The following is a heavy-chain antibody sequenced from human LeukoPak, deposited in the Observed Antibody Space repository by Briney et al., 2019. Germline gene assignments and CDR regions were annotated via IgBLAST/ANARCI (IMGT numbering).Heavy chain of an antibody. D-gene: IGHD1-26*01. Sequence: GRSLRLSCAASGFTFDDYAMHWVRQAPGKGLEWVSGISWNSGSIGYADSVKGRFTISRDNSKNTLYLQMNSLRAEDTALYYCAKADRGSYYGLGDYFDYWGQGTPVTVSS. CDR3: AKADRGSYYGLGDYFDY. CDR1: GFTFDDYA. CDR2: ISWNSGSI. J-gene: IGHJ4*02. V-gene: IGHV3-9*01.